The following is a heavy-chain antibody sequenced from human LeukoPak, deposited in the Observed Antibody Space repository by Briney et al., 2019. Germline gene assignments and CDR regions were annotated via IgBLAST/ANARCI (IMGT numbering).Heavy chain of an antibody. Sequence: SETLSLTCTVSGGSISTSRYYWGWIRQPPGKGLEWIGSIYYSGRTSYTPSLKSRVTISIDTSKNQFSLKLTSVAAADTAVYYCARPHRTSLSEGYNWFDPWGQGTLVTVSS. D-gene: IGHD2/OR15-2a*01. CDR3: ARPHRTSLSEGYNWFDP. CDR2: IYYSGRT. V-gene: IGHV4-39*01. J-gene: IGHJ5*02. CDR1: GGSISTSRYY.